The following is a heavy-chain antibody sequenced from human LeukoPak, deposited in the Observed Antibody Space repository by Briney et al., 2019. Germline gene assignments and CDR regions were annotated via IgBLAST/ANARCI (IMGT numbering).Heavy chain of an antibody. Sequence: PGGSLRLSCAASGFTFSSYAMSWVRQAPGKGLEWVSAISGSGGSTYYADSVRGRFTISRDNSKNTLYLQMNSLRAEDTAVYYCAKDLVPRSYYYDSAAFDIWGQGTMVTVSS. D-gene: IGHD3-22*01. J-gene: IGHJ3*02. V-gene: IGHV3-23*01. CDR3: AKDLVPRSYYYDSAAFDI. CDR1: GFTFSSYA. CDR2: ISGSGGST.